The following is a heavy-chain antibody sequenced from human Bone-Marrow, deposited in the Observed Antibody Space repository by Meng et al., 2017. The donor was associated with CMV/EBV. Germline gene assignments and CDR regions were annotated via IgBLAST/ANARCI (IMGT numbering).Heavy chain of an antibody. CDR2: IHHSGYT. V-gene: IGHV4-61*01. D-gene: IGHD7-27*01. J-gene: IGHJ6*01. Sequence: SETLSRTCSVSGVSVNTVSFYWSWIRQPPGKGLEWLGYIHHSGYTNYAPSLKSRVTISLDTSKNQFSLTLSSVTAADTAEYYCARDLNGDGIYYFYGMDVWGQGTTVTVSS. CDR1: GVSVNTVSFY. CDR3: ARDLNGDGIYYFYGMDV.